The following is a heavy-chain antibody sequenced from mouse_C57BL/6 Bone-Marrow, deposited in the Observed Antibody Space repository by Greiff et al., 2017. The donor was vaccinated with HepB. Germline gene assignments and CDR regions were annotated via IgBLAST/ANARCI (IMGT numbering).Heavy chain of an antibody. Sequence: QVQLQQPGAELVKPGASVKLSCKASGYTFTSYWMQWVKQRPGQGLEWIGEIDPSDSYTNYNQKFKGKATLTVDTSSSTAYMQLSSLTSEDSAVYYCARFDYPGDYAMDYWGQGTSVTVSS. CDR3: ARFDYPGDYAMDY. CDR1: GYTFTSYW. CDR2: IDPSDSYT. J-gene: IGHJ4*01. V-gene: IGHV1-50*01. D-gene: IGHD2-4*01.